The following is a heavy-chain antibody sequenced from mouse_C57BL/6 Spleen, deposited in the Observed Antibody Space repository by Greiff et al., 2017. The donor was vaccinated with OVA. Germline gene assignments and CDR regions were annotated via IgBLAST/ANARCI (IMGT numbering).Heavy chain of an antibody. Sequence: QVQLQQPGAELVMPGASVKLSCKASGYTFTSYWMHWVKQRPGQGLEWIGEIDPSDSYTNYNQKFKGKSTLTVDKSSSTAYMQLSSLTSEDSAVYYCARGDYYGSSLVAYWGQGTLVTVSA. J-gene: IGHJ3*01. CDR3: ARGDYYGSSLVAY. V-gene: IGHV1-69*01. D-gene: IGHD1-1*01. CDR2: IDPSDSYT. CDR1: GYTFTSYW.